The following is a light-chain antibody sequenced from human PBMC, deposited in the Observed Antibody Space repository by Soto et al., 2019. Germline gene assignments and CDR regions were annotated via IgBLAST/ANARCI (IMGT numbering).Light chain of an antibody. CDR3: QQYGSSAPIT. V-gene: IGKV3-20*01. CDR2: DAS. CDR1: QSVSNNY. J-gene: IGKJ5*01. Sequence: EIVLTQSPGTLSLSPGERATLSCRASQSVSNNYLAWYQQKPGQAPSLLIYDASSRATGIPDRFSGSGSGTDFTLTISRPEPEDFAMYYCQQYGSSAPITFGQGTRLEIE.